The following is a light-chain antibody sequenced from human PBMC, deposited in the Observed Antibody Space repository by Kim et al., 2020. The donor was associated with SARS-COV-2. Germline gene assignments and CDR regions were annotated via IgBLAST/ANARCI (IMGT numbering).Light chain of an antibody. J-gene: IGKJ1*01. Sequence: EIVLTQSPGTLSLSPGERATLSCRASQTVTSNYLAWYQQKPGQAPRLLIYGASSRATGISDRFSGSGSGTDFTLTISRLEPEDVAVYYCQQYGSSPATFGEGTKVDIK. CDR1: QTVTSNY. CDR2: GAS. CDR3: QQYGSSPAT. V-gene: IGKV3-20*01.